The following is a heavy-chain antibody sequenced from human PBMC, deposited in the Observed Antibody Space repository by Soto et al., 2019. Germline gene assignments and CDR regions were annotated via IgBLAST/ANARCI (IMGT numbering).Heavy chain of an antibody. D-gene: IGHD4-17*01. CDR3: ASSMTTVVTLDY. CDR2: IYYSGST. Sequence: SSETLSLTCTVSGGSISSSSYYWGWIRQPPGKGLEWIGSIYYSGSTYYNPSLKSRVTISVDTSKNQFSLKLSSVTAADTAVYYCASSMTTVVTLDYWGQGTLVTVSS. V-gene: IGHV4-39*01. CDR1: GGSISSSSYY. J-gene: IGHJ4*02.